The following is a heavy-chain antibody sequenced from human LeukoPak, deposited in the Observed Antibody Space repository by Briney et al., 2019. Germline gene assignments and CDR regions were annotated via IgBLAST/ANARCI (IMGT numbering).Heavy chain of an antibody. V-gene: IGHV4-34*01. D-gene: IGHD2-15*01. Sequence: SETLSLTCAVYGGSFSGYYWSWIRQPPGKGLEWIGETNHSGSTNYNPSLKSRVTISIDTSKNEFSLRLSSVTAADTAVYYCARAMPYCTGGRCYPFYFDSWGHGILVTVSS. CDR2: TNHSGST. CDR3: ARAMPYCTGGRCYPFYFDS. CDR1: GGSFSGYY. J-gene: IGHJ4*01.